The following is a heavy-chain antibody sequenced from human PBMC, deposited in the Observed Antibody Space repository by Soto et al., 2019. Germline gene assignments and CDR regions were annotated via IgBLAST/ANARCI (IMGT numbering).Heavy chain of an antibody. J-gene: IGHJ4*02. D-gene: IGHD3-10*01. V-gene: IGHV3-23*01. CDR1: GFTFSTYA. Sequence: EVQLLESGGGLVQPGGSLRLSCVASGFTFSTYAMSWVRQAPGKGLEWVSTISGGGDTHYADSVKGRFTISRDNSKNAPYLQMNSLRAEDTAVYYCAKDRAVRGVMGAPIIWGQGTLVTVSS. CDR3: AKDRAVRGVMGAPII. CDR2: ISGGGDT.